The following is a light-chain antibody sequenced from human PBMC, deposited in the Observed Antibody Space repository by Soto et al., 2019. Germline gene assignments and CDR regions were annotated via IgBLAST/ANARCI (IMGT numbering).Light chain of an antibody. Sequence: QSVLTQPPSVSGAPGQRVTISCTGSSSNIGAGYDVQWYQQLPGAAPRLLIFGNTNRTSGVPDRFSGSRSGTSASLAISGLQAEDEADYYCQSYDISLSVSVVFGGGTKVTVL. CDR1: SSNIGAGYD. J-gene: IGLJ2*01. V-gene: IGLV1-40*01. CDR2: GNT. CDR3: QSYDISLSVSVV.